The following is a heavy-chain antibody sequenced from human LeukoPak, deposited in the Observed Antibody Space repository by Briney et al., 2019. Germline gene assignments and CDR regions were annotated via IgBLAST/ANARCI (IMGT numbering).Heavy chain of an antibody. CDR2: ISSSSSYI. V-gene: IGHV3-21*01. CDR1: GFTFSSYS. Sequence: GGSLRLSCAASGFTFSSYSMNWVRQAPGKGLEWVSSISSSSSYIYYADSVKGRFTISRDNAKNSLYLQMNSLRAEDTAVYYCARDSFERYYHDSSGYYYGYWGQGTLVTVSS. D-gene: IGHD3-22*01. CDR3: ARDSFERYYHDSSGYYYGY. J-gene: IGHJ4*02.